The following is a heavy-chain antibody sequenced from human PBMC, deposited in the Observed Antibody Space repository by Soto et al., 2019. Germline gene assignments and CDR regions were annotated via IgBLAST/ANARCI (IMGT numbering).Heavy chain of an antibody. V-gene: IGHV3-53*01. CDR1: GFTVSSNY. J-gene: IGHJ3*01. CDR3: ASLNFDILTGYYAFDL. Sequence: PGGSLRLSCAASGFTVSSNYMSWVRQAPGKGLEWVSVIYSGGSTYYADSVKGRFTISRDNSKNTLYLQMNSLRAEDTAVYYCASLNFDILTGYYAFDLWGQGTVVTVSS. CDR2: IYSGGST. D-gene: IGHD3-9*01.